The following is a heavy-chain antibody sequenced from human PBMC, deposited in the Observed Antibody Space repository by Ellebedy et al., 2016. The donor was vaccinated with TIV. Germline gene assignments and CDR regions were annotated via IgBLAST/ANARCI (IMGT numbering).Heavy chain of an antibody. CDR2: ISATGGTT. D-gene: IGHD4-23*01. V-gene: IGHV3-23*01. Sequence: PGGSLRFSCAASGFTFSYHGISWVRQAPGKGLEWVSIISATGGTTYYADSVKGRFTISRDNSKNTVLLQMTSLRPEDTAIYYCAKGLHGGFQSEYFQHWGQGSLVTVSS. CDR3: AKGLHGGFQSEYFQH. J-gene: IGHJ1*01. CDR1: GFTFSYHG.